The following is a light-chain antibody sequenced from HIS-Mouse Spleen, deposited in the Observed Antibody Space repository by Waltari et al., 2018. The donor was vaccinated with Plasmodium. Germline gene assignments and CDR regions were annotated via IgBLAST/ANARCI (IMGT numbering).Light chain of an antibody. Sequence: EIVLTQSPGTLSLSPGERATLSCRASQSVSSSYLAWYQQKAGQAPRLLIYGASSRATGSPDRFSGSESGTDFTLTISRLEPEDFAVYYCQQYGSSPYTFGQGTRLEIK. CDR2: GAS. V-gene: IGKV3-20*01. CDR1: QSVSSSY. J-gene: IGKJ2*01. CDR3: QQYGSSPYT.